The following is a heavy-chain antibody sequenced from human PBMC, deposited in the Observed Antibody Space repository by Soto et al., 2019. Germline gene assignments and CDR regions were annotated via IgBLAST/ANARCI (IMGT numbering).Heavy chain of an antibody. D-gene: IGHD6-13*01. CDR1: GASVISATYY. CDR3: ARVLPGIAAAHDAFYG. CDR2: LSYDLGT. V-gene: IGHV4-61*01. J-gene: IGHJ3*01. Sequence: NLSLTCPVSGASVISATYYCSWLRQPPGKGLEWLVYLSYDLGTTYNSSLKSRGTIAIDSSSRQLSLQLTCATPAYTDVYSRARVLPGIAAAHDAFYGWVQGTMVT.